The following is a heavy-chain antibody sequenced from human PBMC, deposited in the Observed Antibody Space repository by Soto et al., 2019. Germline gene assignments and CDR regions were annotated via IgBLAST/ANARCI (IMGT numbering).Heavy chain of an antibody. CDR3: ATLVQYAFDI. CDR1: GFTVRSNY. J-gene: IGHJ3*02. Sequence: GGSLRLSCAASGFTVRSNYMSWVRQAPGKGLEWVSVIYSGGSTYYADSVKGRFTISRDNSKNTLYLQMNSLRAEDTAVYYCATLVQYAFDIWGQGTMVTVSS. D-gene: IGHD2-2*01. V-gene: IGHV3-66*01. CDR2: IYSGGST.